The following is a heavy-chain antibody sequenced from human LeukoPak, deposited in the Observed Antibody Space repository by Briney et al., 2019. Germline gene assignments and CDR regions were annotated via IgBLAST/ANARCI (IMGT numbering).Heavy chain of an antibody. CDR3: ARDKLRYFDWLNWFDP. D-gene: IGHD3-9*01. CDR1: GYTFTSYD. CDR2: MNPNSGNT. V-gene: IGHV1-8*01. J-gene: IGHJ5*02. Sequence: ASVKVSCKASGYTFTSYDINWVRQATGQGLEWMGWMNPNSGNTGYAQKLQGRVTMTTDTSTSTAYMELRSLRSDDTAVYYCARDKLRYFDWLNWFDPWGQGTLVTVSS.